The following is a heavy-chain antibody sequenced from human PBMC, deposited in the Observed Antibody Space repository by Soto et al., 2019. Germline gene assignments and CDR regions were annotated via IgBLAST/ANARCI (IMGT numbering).Heavy chain of an antibody. V-gene: IGHV4-59*08. CDR1: GGSISSYY. CDR2: IYYSGST. CDR3: ARLRVEARFHAFDI. D-gene: IGHD3-16*01. Sequence: KLPETLSLTCTVSGGSISSYYWSWIRQPPGKGLEWIGYIYYSGSTNYNPSLKSRVTISVDTSKNQFSLKLSSVTAADTAVYYCARLRVEARFHAFDIWGQGTMVTVSS. J-gene: IGHJ3*02.